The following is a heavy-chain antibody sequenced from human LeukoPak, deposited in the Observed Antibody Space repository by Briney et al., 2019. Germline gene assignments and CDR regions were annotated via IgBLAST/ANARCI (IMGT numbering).Heavy chain of an antibody. Sequence: ASVKVSCKASEYTFTSYYMHWVRQAPGQGLEWMGIINPSGGSTSYAQKFQGRVTMTRDTSTSTVYMELSSLRSEDTAVYYCARGSVVAATPLQYYYYYYGMDVWGQGTTVTVSS. CDR1: EYTFTSYY. V-gene: IGHV1-46*01. J-gene: IGHJ6*02. CDR3: ARGSVVAATPLQYYYYYYGMDV. CDR2: INPSGGST. D-gene: IGHD2-15*01.